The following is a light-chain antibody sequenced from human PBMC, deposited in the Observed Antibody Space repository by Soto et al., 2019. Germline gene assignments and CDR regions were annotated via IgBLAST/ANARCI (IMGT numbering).Light chain of an antibody. CDR2: DAS. CDR1: QSVSSY. J-gene: IGKJ1*01. Sequence: EIVLTQFPATLSLSPGERATLSCRASQSVSSYLAWYQQKPGQAPRLLIYDASNRATGIPARFSGSGSGTDFTLTISNLEPEDFAFYYCQERSNWSWTFGQGTKVEI. CDR3: QERSNWSWT. V-gene: IGKV3-11*01.